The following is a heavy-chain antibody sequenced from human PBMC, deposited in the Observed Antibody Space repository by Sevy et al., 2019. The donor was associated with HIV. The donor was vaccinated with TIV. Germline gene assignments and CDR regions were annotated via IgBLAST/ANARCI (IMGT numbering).Heavy chain of an antibody. CDR2: ISSSGTTI. CDR3: ARVDAYYDKGFAP. D-gene: IGHD3-22*01. Sequence: GGSLRLSCEASGFTFSSYEMNWVRQAPGKGLEWLSYISSSGTTIYYTDSVKGRFTISRDNAKNSLYLQMNSLSAEDTAVYYCARVDAYYDKGFAPWGQGSLVTVSS. J-gene: IGHJ5*02. CDR1: GFTFSSYE. V-gene: IGHV3-48*03.